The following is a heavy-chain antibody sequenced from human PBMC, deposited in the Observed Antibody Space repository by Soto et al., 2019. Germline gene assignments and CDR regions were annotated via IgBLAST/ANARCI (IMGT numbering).Heavy chain of an antibody. CDR3: ARQYGDYAAVYGMDV. J-gene: IGHJ6*02. Sequence: QVQLQESGPGLVKPSQTLSLTCTVSGGSISSGDYYWSWIRQPPGKGLEWIGYIYYSGSTYYNPSLNSRVTISVDTSKNQFSLKLSSVTAADTAVYYCARQYGDYAAVYGMDVWGQGTTVTVSS. CDR2: IYYSGST. D-gene: IGHD4-17*01. V-gene: IGHV4-30-4*01. CDR1: GGSISSGDYY.